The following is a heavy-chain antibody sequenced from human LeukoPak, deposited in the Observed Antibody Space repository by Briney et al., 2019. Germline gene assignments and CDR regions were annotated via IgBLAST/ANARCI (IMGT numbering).Heavy chain of an antibody. J-gene: IGHJ4*02. D-gene: IGHD3-3*01. V-gene: IGHV4-39*01. CDR1: GGSISSSSCY. Sequence: SETLSLTCTVSGGSISSSSCYWGWLRQPPGKGLEWIGSIYYSGSTYYNPSLKSRVTISVDTSNNQFSLKLSSVTAADTAVYYCASRVYYDFWSGFQSDYWGQGTLVTVSS. CDR2: IYYSGST. CDR3: ASRVYYDFWSGFQSDY.